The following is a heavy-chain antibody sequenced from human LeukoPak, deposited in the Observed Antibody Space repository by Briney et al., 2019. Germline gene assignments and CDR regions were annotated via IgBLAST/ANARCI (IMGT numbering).Heavy chain of an antibody. Sequence: ASVKVSCKASGYTFTGSYIHWVRQAPGQGLEWMGWINPNSGGTSYSQKFQGRVTMTRDTSITTAYVELSSLRSEDTAVYYCARGVSYNWNDEGWGADYWGQGTLVTVSS. CDR3: ARGVSYNWNDEGWGADY. CDR1: GYTFTGSY. J-gene: IGHJ4*02. CDR2: INPNSGGT. V-gene: IGHV1-2*02. D-gene: IGHD1-1*01.